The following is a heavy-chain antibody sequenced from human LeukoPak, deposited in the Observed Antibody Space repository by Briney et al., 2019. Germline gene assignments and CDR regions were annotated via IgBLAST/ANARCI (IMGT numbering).Heavy chain of an antibody. J-gene: IGHJ4*02. Sequence: ASVRVSCKASGYIFNNYFMHWVRQAPGQGLEWMGLINPKRAETSYAQKFQGRVTLTRDRATTTAYMDLARLRSDDTAVYYCARDRYYDFWSGYGYWGQGTLVTVSS. CDR1: GYIFNNYF. V-gene: IGHV1-2*02. CDR2: INPKRAET. D-gene: IGHD3-3*01. CDR3: ARDRYYDFWSGYGY.